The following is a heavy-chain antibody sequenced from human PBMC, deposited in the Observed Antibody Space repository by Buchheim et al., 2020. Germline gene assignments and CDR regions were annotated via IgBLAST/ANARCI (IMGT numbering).Heavy chain of an antibody. V-gene: IGHV1-46*01. CDR2: INPSGGST. Sequence: QVQLVQSGAEVKKPGASVKVSCKASGYTFTTYYILWVRQAPGQGLEWMGFINPSGGSTSYAQMFQGRVTMTRDTSTSTVYMELSSLRSEDTAVYYCARGLHNHYYHSNRLDYWGQGTL. CDR3: ARGLHNHYYHSNRLDY. D-gene: IGHD3-22*01. CDR1: GYTFTTYY. J-gene: IGHJ4*02.